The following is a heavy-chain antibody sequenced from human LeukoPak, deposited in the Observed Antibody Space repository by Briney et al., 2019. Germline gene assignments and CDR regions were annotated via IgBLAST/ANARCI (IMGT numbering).Heavy chain of an antibody. J-gene: IGHJ4*02. D-gene: IGHD2-15*01. Sequence: SETLSLTCTVSGGSIGSSAYHWGWIRQPPGKGLEWIGSIYYSGRTFYNLSLKSRVTISVGTSKNQFSLNLRSVTAADTALYYCTRLWSTDCNGGSCPHQPNYWGQGTLVTVSS. CDR3: TRLWSTDCNGGSCPHQPNY. V-gene: IGHV4-39*01. CDR2: IYYSGRT. CDR1: GGSIGSSAYH.